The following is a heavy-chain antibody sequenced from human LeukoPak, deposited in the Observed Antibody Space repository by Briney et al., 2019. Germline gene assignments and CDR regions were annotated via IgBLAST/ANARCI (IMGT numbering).Heavy chain of an antibody. CDR3: ARWHHSGRYFDY. CDR2: TCDSANT. J-gene: IGHJ4*02. V-gene: IGHV4-59*01. CDR1: GGSFSNYC. D-gene: IGHD6-19*01. Sequence: PSETLSLTCTVSGGSFSNYCLNWMRQSPGKGLEWIGYTCDSANTYYNPSLKSRVTISVDTSKNQFSLKLTSTTAADTAVYYCARWHHSGRYFDYWGRGTSVTVSS.